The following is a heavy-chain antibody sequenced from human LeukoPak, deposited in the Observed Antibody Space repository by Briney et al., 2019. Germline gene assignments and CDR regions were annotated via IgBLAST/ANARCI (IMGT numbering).Heavy chain of an antibody. V-gene: IGHV4-34*01. CDR3: AKVTGYMIEDYFDY. D-gene: IGHD3-22*01. Sequence: SETLSLTCAVCGGSFSGYYWSWIRQPPGKGLEWIGEINHSGSTNYNPSLKSRVTISVETSKNQFSLKLRSVTAADTAVYYCAKVTGYMIEDYFDYWGQGTLVTVSS. CDR1: GGSFSGYY. CDR2: INHSGST. J-gene: IGHJ4*02.